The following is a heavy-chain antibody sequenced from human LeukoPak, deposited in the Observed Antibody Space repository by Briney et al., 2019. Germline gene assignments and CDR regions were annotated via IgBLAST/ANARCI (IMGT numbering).Heavy chain of an antibody. D-gene: IGHD5-24*01. CDR3: ARSPGEMATTNDAFDI. Sequence: SETLSLTCTVSGGSISSSNYYWGWIRQPPGKGLEWIGSIYYSGSTYYNPSLKSRVTISVDTSKNQFSLKLSSVTAADTAVYYCARSPGEMATTNDAFDIWGQGTMVTVSS. V-gene: IGHV4-39*07. CDR1: GGSISSSNYY. J-gene: IGHJ3*02. CDR2: IYYSGST.